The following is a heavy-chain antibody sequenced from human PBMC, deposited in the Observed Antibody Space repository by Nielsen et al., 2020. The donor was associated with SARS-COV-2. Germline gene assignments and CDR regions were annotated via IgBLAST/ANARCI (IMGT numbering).Heavy chain of an antibody. CDR3: TTGLGGVGARVRAYYYGMDV. J-gene: IGHJ6*02. D-gene: IGHD1-26*01. V-gene: IGHV3-15*01. CDR2: IKSKSDGGTP. Sequence: PGKGLEWVGRIKSKSDGGTPDYAAPVKGRFTISRDDSKNTLYLQMNSLKTEDTAVYYCTTGLGGVGARVRAYYYGMDVWGQGTTVTVSS.